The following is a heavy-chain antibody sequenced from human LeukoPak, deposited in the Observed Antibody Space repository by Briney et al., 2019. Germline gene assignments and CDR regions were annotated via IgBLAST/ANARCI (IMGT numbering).Heavy chain of an antibody. D-gene: IGHD7-27*01. CDR2: IHPNSGDT. CDR3: ATSKAAGDRAFDI. J-gene: IGHJ3*02. Sequence: ASVKVSRKASGYTFNAYYMHWVRQAPGQGLEWMGWIHPNSGDTNYAQKFQGRVTMTRDTSINTAYMELSRLTSDDTAVYYCATSKAAGDRAFDIWGQGTMVTVSS. V-gene: IGHV1-2*02. CDR1: GYTFNAYY.